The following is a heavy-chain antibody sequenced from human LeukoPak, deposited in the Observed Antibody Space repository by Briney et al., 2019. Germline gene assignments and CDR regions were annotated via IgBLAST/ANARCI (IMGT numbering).Heavy chain of an antibody. V-gene: IGHV4-34*09. CDR2: IYYSGTT. J-gene: IGHJ4*02. CDR1: GGSFSGYY. Sequence: PSETLSLTCAVYGGSFSGYYWSWIRQPPGKGLEWIGYIYYSGTTTYNPSLKSRVTISVDTSKNQFSLNLSSVTAADTAVYYCARERGSYSVTFDYWGQGTLVTVSS. D-gene: IGHD1-26*01. CDR3: ARERGSYSVTFDY.